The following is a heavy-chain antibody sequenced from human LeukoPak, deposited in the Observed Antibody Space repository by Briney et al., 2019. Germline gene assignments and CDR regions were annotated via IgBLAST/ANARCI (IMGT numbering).Heavy chain of an antibody. J-gene: IGHJ5*02. CDR1: GFTFSSKC. CDR2: INIDGSST. CDR3: ARDAAGITGTADWFDP. V-gene: IGHV3-74*01. Sequence: GGSMRLACAADGFTFSSKCMHWDRQAPGKLLVWVSSINIDGSSTSYWEYVKGRFTISRDNAKNTLYLQMNSLRAEDTAVYYGARDAAGITGTADWFDPWGQGTMVTVSS. D-gene: IGHD1-20*01.